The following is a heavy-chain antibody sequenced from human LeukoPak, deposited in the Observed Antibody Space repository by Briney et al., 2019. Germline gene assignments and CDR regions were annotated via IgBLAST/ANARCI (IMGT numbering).Heavy chain of an antibody. J-gene: IGHJ3*02. CDR2: ISSSSSTI. D-gene: IGHD3-22*01. CDR3: ARDKYYYDSRGAFDI. CDR1: GFTSSSYS. Sequence: GGSLRLSYAASGFTSSSYSMNWVRQAPGKGLEWVSYISSSSSTIYYADSVKGRFTISRDNAKNSLYLQMNSLRDEDTAVYYCARDKYYYDSRGAFDIWGQGTMVTVSS. V-gene: IGHV3-48*02.